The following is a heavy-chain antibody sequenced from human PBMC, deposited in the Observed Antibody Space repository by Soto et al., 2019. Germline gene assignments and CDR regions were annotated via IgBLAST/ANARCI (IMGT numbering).Heavy chain of an antibody. V-gene: IGHV3-23*01. D-gene: IGHD3-10*01. CDR3: AKGRGGSGSLTPRVDF. CDR1: GFTFNNYA. Sequence: EVQLLDSGGGLVQPGGSLRLSCAASGFTFNNYAMTWVRQAPGKGLEWVSAISGGGDTTPYAASVKGGFTVSRDGSKNTLYLQMSSLRAEDTALYYCAKGRGGSGSLTPRVDFWGQGTLVTVSS. CDR2: ISGGGDTT. J-gene: IGHJ4*02.